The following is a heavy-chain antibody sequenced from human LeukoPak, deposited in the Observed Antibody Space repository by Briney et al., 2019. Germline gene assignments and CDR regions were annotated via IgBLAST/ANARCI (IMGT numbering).Heavy chain of an antibody. CDR3: AKDRRVIVVVVAAYYFDY. J-gene: IGHJ4*02. CDR2: INGRGDST. Sequence: PGGSLRLSCAASGFSFSSYAMSWVRQAPGKGLEWVSGINGRGDSTVYADSVKGRFTISRDNSKNTLYLQMNSLRVEDTAVYYCAKDRRVIVVVVAAYYFDYWGQGTLVTVSS. D-gene: IGHD2-15*01. V-gene: IGHV3-23*01. CDR1: GFSFSSYA.